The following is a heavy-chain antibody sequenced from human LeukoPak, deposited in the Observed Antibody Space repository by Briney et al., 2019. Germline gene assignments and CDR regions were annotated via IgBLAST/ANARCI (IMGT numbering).Heavy chain of an antibody. V-gene: IGHV1-2*02. D-gene: IGHD3-10*01. Sequence: ASVKVSCKASGYTFTGYYLHWVRQAPGQGLEWMGWINPSGGTNYAQKFQGRVTMTRDTSISTAYMELSRLRSDDTAVYYCARALIIWSGGSYYYYMDVWGKGTTVTISS. CDR1: GYTFTGYY. CDR2: INPSGGT. CDR3: ARALIIWSGGSYYYYMDV. J-gene: IGHJ6*03.